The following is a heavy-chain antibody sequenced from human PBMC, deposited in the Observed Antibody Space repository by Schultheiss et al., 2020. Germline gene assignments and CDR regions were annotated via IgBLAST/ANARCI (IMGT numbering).Heavy chain of an antibody. CDR3: ASFFSGYLDAFDI. V-gene: IGHV4-34*01. J-gene: IGHJ3*02. Sequence: SETLSLTCAVYGGSFSGYYWSWIRQAPGKGLEWIGSIYYSGSTYYNPSLRSRVTISVDTSKDQFSLKLSSVTAADTAVYYCASFFSGYLDAFDIWGQGTMVTVSS. D-gene: IGHD3-3*01. CDR2: IYYSGST. CDR1: GGSFSGYY.